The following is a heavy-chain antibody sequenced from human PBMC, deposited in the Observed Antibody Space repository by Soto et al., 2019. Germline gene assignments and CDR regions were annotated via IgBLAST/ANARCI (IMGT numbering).Heavy chain of an antibody. Sequence: SVKVSCKACGGTFSNDIITWVRQAPGQGLEWMGRIIPLLDITNYAQKFQGRVTITADKSTSTAYMELNSLRSKDTAVYYCVRDSPIGSTYSGYDGIDYWG. CDR2: IIPLLDIT. CDR3: VRDSPIGSTYSGYDGIDY. CDR1: GGTFSNDI. J-gene: IGHJ4*01. V-gene: IGHV1-69*04. D-gene: IGHD5-12*01.